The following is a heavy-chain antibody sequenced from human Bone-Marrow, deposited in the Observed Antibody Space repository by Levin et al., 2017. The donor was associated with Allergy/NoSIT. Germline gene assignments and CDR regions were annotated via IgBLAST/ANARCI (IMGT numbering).Heavy chain of an antibody. CDR2: IYSAGST. V-gene: IGHV3-53*01. J-gene: IGHJ4*02. CDR3: ARGGPYGY. CDR1: GFTVSNNY. Sequence: GGSLRLSCAVSGFTVSNNYMSWVRQAPGKGLEWVSVIYSAGSTYYADSVRGRFTISRDNSKSTLFLQMNSLRADDPAVYYCARGGPYGYWGQGTLVTVSS. D-gene: IGHD3-16*01.